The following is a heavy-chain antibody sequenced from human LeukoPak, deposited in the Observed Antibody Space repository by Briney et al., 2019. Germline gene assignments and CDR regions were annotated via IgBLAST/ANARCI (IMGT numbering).Heavy chain of an antibody. D-gene: IGHD2-8*02. CDR3: ASKGGSGTGFDY. J-gene: IGHJ4*02. V-gene: IGHV3-30*02. CDR1: AFTFSSYG. Sequence: GGSLRLSCAASAFTFSSYGIHWVRQAPGKGLEWVAFIRFDGSNKYYADSVKGRFTISRDNSKNTLYLQMNSLRAEDTAVYYCASKGGSGTGFDYWGQGTLVTVSS. CDR2: IRFDGSNK.